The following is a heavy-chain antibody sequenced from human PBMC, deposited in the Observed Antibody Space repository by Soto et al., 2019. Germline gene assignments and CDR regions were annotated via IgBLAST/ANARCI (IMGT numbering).Heavy chain of an antibody. V-gene: IGHV4-59*01. Sequence: NPSETLSLTCSVSGGSIKSCYWRWIRQPPGKGLEWIDYTYYSGTTNYNPSLKSRVTMSVDTSKNQSSLKLSSVTAADTAVYYCARDGWGYDYVWGSNTPDYYYGMDVLGQGTTVTVSS. D-gene: IGHD3-16*01. CDR3: ARDGWGYDYVWGSNTPDYYYGMDV. J-gene: IGHJ6*02. CDR1: GGSIKSCY. CDR2: TYYSGTT.